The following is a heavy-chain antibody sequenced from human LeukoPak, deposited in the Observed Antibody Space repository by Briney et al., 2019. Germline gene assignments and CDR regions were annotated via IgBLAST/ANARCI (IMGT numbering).Heavy chain of an antibody. J-gene: IGHJ4*02. CDR1: GFTVSSNY. V-gene: IGHV3-53*01. Sequence: GGSLRLSCAASGFTVSSNYMSWVRQAPGKGLECVSVIYSGGSTYYADSVKGRFTISRDTSKNTLYLQMNSQRAEDTAVYYCARVGYYYYVEYWGQGTLVTVSS. CDR2: IYSGGST. CDR3: ARVGYYYYVEY. D-gene: IGHD2/OR15-2a*01.